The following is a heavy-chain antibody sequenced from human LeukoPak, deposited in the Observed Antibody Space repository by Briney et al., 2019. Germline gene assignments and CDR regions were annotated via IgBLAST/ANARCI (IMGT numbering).Heavy chain of an antibody. D-gene: IGHD3-3*01. CDR2: IYPGDPET. J-gene: IGHJ4*02. CDR3: PRGVDFWSGSPYFDF. V-gene: IGHV5-51*01. CDR1: GYSFNSYY. Sequence: GESLKISCKASGYSFNSYYIGWVRQMPGKGLEWMGMIYPGDPETRYSPSFQGHVTISLDRSITTAYLRCNNLKASDTAMYYCPRGVDFWSGSPYFDFWGQGTLVTVSS.